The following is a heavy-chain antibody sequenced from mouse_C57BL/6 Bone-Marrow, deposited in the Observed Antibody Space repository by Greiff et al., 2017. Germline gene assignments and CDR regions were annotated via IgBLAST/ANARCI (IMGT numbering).Heavy chain of an antibody. Sequence: QVQLQQSGAELARPGASVKLSCKASGYTFTSYGISWVKQRTGQGLEWIGEIYPRSGNTYYNEKFKGKATLTADKSSSTAYMELRSLTSEDSAVYFCAREGPTRHAMDYWGQGTSVTVSS. D-gene: IGHD3-3*01. CDR3: AREGPTRHAMDY. J-gene: IGHJ4*01. CDR1: GYTFTSYG. CDR2: IYPRSGNT. V-gene: IGHV1-81*01.